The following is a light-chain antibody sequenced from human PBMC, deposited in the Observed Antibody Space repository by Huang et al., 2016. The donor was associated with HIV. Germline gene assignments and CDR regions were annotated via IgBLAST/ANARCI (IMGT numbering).Light chain of an antibody. Sequence: EMVLTLSSATPSLSSGETVTPSSRASQSVSSNFLAWYQQKPGQAPRFLIYGASTRATGVPDRFSGSGSGTDFTLTISRLEPEDFAVYYCQQYGSSPLTFGRGTKVEIK. CDR3: QQYGSSPLT. V-gene: IGKV3-20*01. CDR2: GAS. CDR1: QSVSSNF. J-gene: IGKJ4*01.